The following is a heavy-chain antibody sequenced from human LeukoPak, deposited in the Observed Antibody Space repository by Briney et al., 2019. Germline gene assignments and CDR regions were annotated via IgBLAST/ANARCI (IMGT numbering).Heavy chain of an antibody. D-gene: IGHD3-16*01. Sequence: PGGSLRPSCAASGFTFSSYWMSWVRQAPGKGLEWVANIKQDGSEKYNVDSVKGRFTISRDNAKNSLYLQMNSLRAEDTAVYYCARGGSAWSDFDYWGQGTLVTVSS. CDR1: GFTFSSYW. V-gene: IGHV3-7*01. CDR3: ARGGSAWSDFDY. CDR2: IKQDGSEK. J-gene: IGHJ4*02.